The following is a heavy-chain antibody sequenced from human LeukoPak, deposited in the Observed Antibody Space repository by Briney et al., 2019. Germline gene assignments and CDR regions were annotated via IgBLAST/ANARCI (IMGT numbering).Heavy chain of an antibody. Sequence: SQTLSLTCTVSGGSIRSGNYYWSWIRQPAGKGLEWIGRINTRGSTNYNPSLKSRVTISVDTSKNQFSLKLSSVTAADTAVYYCARDGGGAGPAFDIWGQGTMVTVSS. J-gene: IGHJ3*02. D-gene: IGHD3-16*01. CDR3: ARDGGGAGPAFDI. CDR2: INTRGST. V-gene: IGHV4-61*02. CDR1: GGSIRSGNYY.